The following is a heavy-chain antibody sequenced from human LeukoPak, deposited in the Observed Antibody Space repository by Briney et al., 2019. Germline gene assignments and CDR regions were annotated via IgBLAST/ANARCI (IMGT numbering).Heavy chain of an antibody. Sequence: GGSLRLSCAASGFTFSSYSMNWVRQAPGKGLEWVSPISSSSSYIYYADSVKGRFTISRDNAKNSLYLQMNSLRAEDTAVYYCAHGGPVEGMDVWGQGTTVTVSS. CDR1: GFTFSSYS. V-gene: IGHV3-21*01. D-gene: IGHD2-15*01. CDR2: ISSSSSYI. CDR3: AHGGPVEGMDV. J-gene: IGHJ6*02.